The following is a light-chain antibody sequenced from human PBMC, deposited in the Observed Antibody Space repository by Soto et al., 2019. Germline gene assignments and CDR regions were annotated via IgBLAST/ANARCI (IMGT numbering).Light chain of an antibody. CDR2: EVA. J-gene: IGLJ3*02. V-gene: IGLV2-8*01. CDR3: ASYAHDNSLV. Sequence: QSALTQPPSASGSPGQSVTISCTGTSSDVGGYDYVSWYQQHPGKAPKILIYEVAKRPSGVPDRFSGAKSGNTASLTVSGLLSEDEADYYCASYAHDNSLVFGGGTKVTVL. CDR1: SSDVGGYDY.